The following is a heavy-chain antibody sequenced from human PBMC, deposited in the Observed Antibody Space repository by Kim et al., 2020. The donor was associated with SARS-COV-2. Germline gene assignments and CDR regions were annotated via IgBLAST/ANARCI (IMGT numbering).Heavy chain of an antibody. CDR3: TTDCRGSGSGRYLGCVY. CDR1: KFTFKNAW. J-gene: IGHJ4*02. V-gene: IGHV3-15*01. CDR2: IKSKTDGGTT. D-gene: IGHD6-19*01. Sequence: GGSLRLSCAASKFTFKNAWMSWVRQAPGKGLEWVGRIKSKTDGGTTDYAEPVEVRFTISRDDSKNTLYLQMSSLKTEDTAVYYCTTDCRGSGSGRYLGCVYWGQGTLVTVSS.